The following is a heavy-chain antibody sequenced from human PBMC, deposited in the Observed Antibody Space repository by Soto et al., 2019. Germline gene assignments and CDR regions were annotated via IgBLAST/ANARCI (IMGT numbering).Heavy chain of an antibody. Sequence: PSETLSLTCNVSGVSLTGYHWNWIRQPPGKTLEWIGFVYYSGSVSYNPSLKCRASISVDRSKNQFSLRLTSVTAADTAVYYCARRLNLGSFDHWGQGTLVTVSS. V-gene: IGHV4-59*01. CDR2: VYYSGSV. D-gene: IGHD3-10*01. CDR3: ARRLNLGSFDH. J-gene: IGHJ5*02. CDR1: GVSLTGYH.